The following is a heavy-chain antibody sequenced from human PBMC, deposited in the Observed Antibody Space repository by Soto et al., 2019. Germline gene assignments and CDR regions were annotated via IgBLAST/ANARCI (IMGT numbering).Heavy chain of an antibody. CDR1: GYTFTNYA. V-gene: IGHV1-8*01. CDR2: MNPNSGNT. CDR3: AREKGSSGFDP. Sequence: ASVKVSCKASGYTFTNYAIHWVRQAPGQRLEWMGWMNPNSGNTGYAQRFQGRITMTRDTSISTAYMELSSLRSEDTAVYYCAREKGSSGFDPWGQGTLVTVSS. J-gene: IGHJ5*02. D-gene: IGHD6-6*01.